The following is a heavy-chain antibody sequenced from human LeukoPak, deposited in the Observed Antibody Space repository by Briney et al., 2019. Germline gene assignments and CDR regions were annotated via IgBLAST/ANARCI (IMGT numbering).Heavy chain of an antibody. V-gene: IGHV4-31*03. CDR1: GGSISSGGYY. CDR2: IYYSGST. J-gene: IGHJ3*02. D-gene: IGHD5-18*01. Sequence: SETLSLTCTVSGGSISSGGYYWSWIRQHPGKGLEWIGYIYYSGSTYYNPSLKSRVTISVDTSKNQSSLKLSSVTAADTAVYYCAREGTASVPFDIWGQGTMVTVSS. CDR3: AREGTASVPFDI.